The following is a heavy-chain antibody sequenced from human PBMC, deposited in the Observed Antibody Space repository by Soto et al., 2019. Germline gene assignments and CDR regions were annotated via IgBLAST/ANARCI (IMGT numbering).Heavy chain of an antibody. Sequence: PSETLSLTCTVSGGSISSSSYYWSWIRQPPGKGLEWIGYIYYSGSTYYNPSLKSRVTMSVDTSKNQFSLKLSSVTAADTAVYYCARERPDGSRLDPWGQGTLVTVSS. V-gene: IGHV4-61*01. D-gene: IGHD6-13*01. CDR1: GGSISSSSYY. J-gene: IGHJ5*02. CDR2: IYYSGST. CDR3: ARERPDGSRLDP.